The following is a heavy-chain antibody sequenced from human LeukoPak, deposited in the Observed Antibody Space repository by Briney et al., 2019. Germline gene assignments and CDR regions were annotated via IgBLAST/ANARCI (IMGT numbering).Heavy chain of an antibody. CDR1: GFTFRSFA. Sequence: QSGGSLRLSCAASGFTFRSFAMSWVRQAPGKGLEWVSGIIGSGRTTFYADSVKGRFTISRDNSKNTLYLQMNSLRAEDTAIYYCAKKEGDTYFSWYMGVWGKGTTVTVSS. V-gene: IGHV3-23*01. J-gene: IGHJ6*03. D-gene: IGHD2-21*01. CDR2: IIGSGRTT. CDR3: AKKEGDTYFSWYMGV.